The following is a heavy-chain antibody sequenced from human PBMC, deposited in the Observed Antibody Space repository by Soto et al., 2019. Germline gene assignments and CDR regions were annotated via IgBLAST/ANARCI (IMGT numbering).Heavy chain of an antibody. CDR3: ARIYDSSGYVDY. CDR1: GGSIRGGGYC. J-gene: IGHJ4*02. V-gene: IGHV4-30-4*08. CDR2: IYFRGST. Sequence: SETLSVTSAVAGGSIRGGGYCWSRNNQPPGKGLEWIGNIYFRGSTYYSPSLKGRGTISVDTSKNQFSLKLSSATAADTAVYYCARIYDSSGYVDYWGQGTLVTVSS. D-gene: IGHD3-22*01.